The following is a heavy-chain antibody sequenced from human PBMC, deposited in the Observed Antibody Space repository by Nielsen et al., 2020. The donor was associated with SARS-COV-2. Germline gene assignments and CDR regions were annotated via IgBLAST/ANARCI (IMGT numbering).Heavy chain of an antibody. CDR3: VRESAYGDYTGGFDY. D-gene: IGHD4-17*01. CDR2: IYYDGRNR. Sequence: GESLKISCAASGFSFSNYGMHWVRQAPGKGLEWVALIYYDGRNRNYADSVKGRFTISRDNANSTLSLQMNSLRGEDTAVYFCVRESAYGDYTGGFDYWGQGTLVTVS. CDR1: GFSFSNYG. V-gene: IGHV3-33*01. J-gene: IGHJ4*02.